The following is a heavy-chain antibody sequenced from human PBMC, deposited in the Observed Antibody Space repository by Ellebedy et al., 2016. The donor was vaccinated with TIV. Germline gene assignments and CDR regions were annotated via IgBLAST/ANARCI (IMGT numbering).Heavy chain of an antibody. CDR3: ASRPNGDFHFLDY. V-gene: IGHV3-66*01. J-gene: IGHJ4*02. CDR1: GITVSTNY. CDR2: IYSGGGT. D-gene: IGHD4-17*01. Sequence: GESLKISCAASGITVSTNYMSWVRQAPGRGLEWVSIIYSGGGTYYADSVKGRFTISRDNSKNTLYLQMNSLRPEDTAVYYCASRPNGDFHFLDYWGQGTLVTGSS.